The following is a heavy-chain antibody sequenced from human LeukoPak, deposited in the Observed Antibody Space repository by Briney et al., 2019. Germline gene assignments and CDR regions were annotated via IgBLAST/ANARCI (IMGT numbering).Heavy chain of an antibody. J-gene: IGHJ3*02. CDR2: ISYDGSNK. V-gene: IGHV3-30-3*01. D-gene: IGHD1-26*01. CDR3: ARPLGANDAFDI. CDR1: GFTFSSYA. Sequence: GGSLRLSCAASGFTFSSYAMHWVRQAPGKGLEWVAVISYDGSNKYYADSVKGRFTISRDNSKNTLYLQMNSLRAEDTAVYYCARPLGANDAFDIWGQGTMVTVSS.